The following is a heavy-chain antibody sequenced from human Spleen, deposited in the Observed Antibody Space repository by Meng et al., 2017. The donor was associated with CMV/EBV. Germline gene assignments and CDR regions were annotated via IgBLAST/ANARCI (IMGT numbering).Heavy chain of an antibody. V-gene: IGHV1-69*05. CDR3: AKDGRSYPRGAFDI. J-gene: IGHJ3*02. D-gene: IGHD1-26*01. Sequence: SVKVSCKASGGTFSNYAISWVRQAPGQGLEWMGGINPIFGMVNYTQKFQGRVTITTDESTSTAYMELSSLRSEDTAVYYCAKDGRSYPRGAFDIWGQGTMVTVSS. CDR2: INPIFGMV. CDR1: GGTFSNYA.